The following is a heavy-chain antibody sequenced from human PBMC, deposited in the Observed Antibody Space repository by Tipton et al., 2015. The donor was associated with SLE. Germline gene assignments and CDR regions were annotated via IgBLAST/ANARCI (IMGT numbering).Heavy chain of an antibody. CDR2: LYQSGSI. Sequence: LRLSCTVSGASISSYYWSWIRQSPGKGLEWIGSLYQSGSIHYNPSLENRVTISVDRSKNQFSLSLSSVTAADTAVYYCARGGHSNSPNWFDPWGQGTLITVSS. J-gene: IGHJ5*02. CDR3: ARGGHSNSPNWFDP. CDR1: GASISSYY. V-gene: IGHV4-59*12. D-gene: IGHD4-11*01.